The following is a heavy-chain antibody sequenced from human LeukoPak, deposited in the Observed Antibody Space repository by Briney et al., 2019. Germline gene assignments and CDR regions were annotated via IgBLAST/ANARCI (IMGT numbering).Heavy chain of an antibody. CDR1: GFTFSSYE. D-gene: IGHD1-26*01. J-gene: IGHJ4*02. V-gene: IGHV3-48*03. Sequence: GGSLRLSCAASGFTFSSYEMNWVRQAPGKGLEWVSYISSCGNTIYYADSVKGRFTISRDNAKNSLYLQMNSLRVEDTAVYYCAGEGGGSNYAGGQGTLVTVSS. CDR2: ISSCGNTI. CDR3: AGEGGGSNYA.